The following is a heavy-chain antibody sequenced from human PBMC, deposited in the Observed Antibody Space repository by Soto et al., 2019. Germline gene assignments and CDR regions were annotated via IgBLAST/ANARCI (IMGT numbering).Heavy chain of an antibody. Sequence: SVKASCKASGGTFSSYAISWVRQAPGQGLEWMGGIIPIFGTANYAQKFQGRVTITADESTSTAYMELSSLRSEDTAVYYCSRDSSPNYYFYCMDVLRQGASV. CDR2: IIPIFGTA. V-gene: IGHV1-69*13. CDR3: SRDSSPNYYFYCMDV. CDR1: GGTFSSYA. D-gene: IGHD6-6*01. J-gene: IGHJ6*02.